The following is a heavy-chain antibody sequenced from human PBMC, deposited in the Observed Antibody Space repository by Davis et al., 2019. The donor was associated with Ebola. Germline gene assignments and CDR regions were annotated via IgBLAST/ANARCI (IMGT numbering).Heavy chain of an antibody. V-gene: IGHV3-11*01. J-gene: IGHJ4*02. CDR1: GFTFSDYY. CDR3: ARTHCSGGSCYLDY. D-gene: IGHD2-15*01. Sequence: GESLKISCAASGFTFSDYYMSWIRQAPGKGLEWVSYISSSSSTIYYADSVKGRFTISRDNSKNTLYLQMNSLGVEDTAVYYCARTHCSGGSCYLDYWGQGTLVTVSS. CDR2: ISSSSSTI.